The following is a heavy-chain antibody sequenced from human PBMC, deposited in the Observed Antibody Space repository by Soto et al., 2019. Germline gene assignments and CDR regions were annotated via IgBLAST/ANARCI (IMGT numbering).Heavy chain of an antibody. D-gene: IGHD1-26*01. CDR1: GFTFSTYT. CDR3: GRALVGYTKVPFDH. CDR2: IRSNSTYR. J-gene: IGHJ4*01. V-gene: IGHV3-21*01. Sequence: PGGSLRLSCAASGFTFSTYTLAWVRQAPGKGLEWVSSIRSNSTYRFYADSVKGRFIISRDNAKLSLYLQMNRLRAEDTAVYYCGRALVGYTKVPFDHWGHGTLVTVSS.